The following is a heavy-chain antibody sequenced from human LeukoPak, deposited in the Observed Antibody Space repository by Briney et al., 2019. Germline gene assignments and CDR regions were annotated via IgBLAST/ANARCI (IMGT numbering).Heavy chain of an antibody. CDR2: IWYDGSKT. CDR1: GFSFSSYG. J-gene: IGHJ4*02. D-gene: IGHD6-19*01. V-gene: IGHV3-30*02. Sequence: GGSLRLSCVASGFSFSSYGMHWVRQAPGKGLEWVAVIWYDGSKTYYADSVKGRFTISRDNSKNTLYLQMNSLRTEDTAVYYCTKRYTSGWEFDYWGQGTLDTASS. CDR3: TKRYTSGWEFDY.